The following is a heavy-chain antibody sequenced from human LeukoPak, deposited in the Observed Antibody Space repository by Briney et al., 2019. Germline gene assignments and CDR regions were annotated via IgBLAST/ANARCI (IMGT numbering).Heavy chain of an antibody. D-gene: IGHD5-12*01. CDR2: IGSIIGTI. J-gene: IGHJ4*02. V-gene: IGHV3-48*04. CDR1: GFTFSSYS. Sequence: GGSLRLSCAASGFTFSSYSINWVRQAPGKGLEWVSYIGSIIGTIYYADSVKGRFTISRDNAKNSVYLQMNSLRAEDTAVYYCARLYSGYDSSTDYWGQGTLVTVSS. CDR3: ARLYSGYDSSTDY.